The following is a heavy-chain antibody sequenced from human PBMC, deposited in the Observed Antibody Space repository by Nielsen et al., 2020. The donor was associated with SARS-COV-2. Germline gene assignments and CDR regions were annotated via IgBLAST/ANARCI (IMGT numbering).Heavy chain of an antibody. V-gene: IGHV4-59*11. CDR3: AIQRRVEYCSSTSCYESARFDY. D-gene: IGHD2-2*01. J-gene: IGHJ4*02. CDR1: GGSISPHY. Sequence: GSLRLSCTVSGGSISPHYWNWIRQSPGKGLEWIGDIYYSGSTKYNPSLKSRVTISVDTSKNQLSLRLTSVTAADTAVYYCAIQRRVEYCSSTSCYESARFDYWGQGTLVTVSS. CDR2: IYYSGST.